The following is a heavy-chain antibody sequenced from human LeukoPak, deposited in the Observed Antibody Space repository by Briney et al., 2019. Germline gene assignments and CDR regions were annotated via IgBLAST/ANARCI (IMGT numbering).Heavy chain of an antibody. CDR3: ARDLIAGATELGRGAFDI. D-gene: IGHD1-26*01. Sequence: SETLSLTCTVSGGSISSYYWSWIRQPAGKGLEWIGRIYTSGSTNYNPSLKSRVTMSVDTSKNQFSLKLSSVTAADTAVYYCARDLIAGATELGRGAFDIWGQGTMVTVSS. J-gene: IGHJ3*02. V-gene: IGHV4-4*07. CDR2: IYTSGST. CDR1: GGSISSYY.